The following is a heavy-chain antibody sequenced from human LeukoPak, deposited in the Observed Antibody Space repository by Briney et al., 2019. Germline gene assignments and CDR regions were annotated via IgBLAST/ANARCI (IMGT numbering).Heavy chain of an antibody. V-gene: IGHV4-59*12. D-gene: IGHD2-15*01. CDR1: GGSISSYY. J-gene: IGHJ5*02. CDR2: IYYSGTT. Sequence: SETLSLTCTVSGGSISSYYWSWIRQPPGKGLEWIGYIYYSGTTNYNPSLKSRVTISVDTSKNQFSLNLISVTAADTAVYFCARGRGGGGSSNNWFDPWGQGTLVAVSS. CDR3: ARGRGGGGSSNNWFDP.